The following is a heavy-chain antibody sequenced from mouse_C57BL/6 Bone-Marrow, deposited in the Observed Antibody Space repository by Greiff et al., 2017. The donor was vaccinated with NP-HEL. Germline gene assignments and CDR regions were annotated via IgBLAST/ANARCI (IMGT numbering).Heavy chain of an antibody. CDR2: IYPGSGST. V-gene: IGHV1-55*01. CDR3: ARLFDVYWYFDV. Sequence: VKLMESGAELVKPGASVKMSCKASGYTFTSYWITWVKQRPGQGLEWIGDIYPGSGSTNYNEKFKSKATLTVDTSSSTAYMQLSSLTSEDSAVYYCARLFDVYWYFDVWGTGTTVTVSS. CDR1: GYTFTSYW. D-gene: IGHD2-3*01. J-gene: IGHJ1*03.